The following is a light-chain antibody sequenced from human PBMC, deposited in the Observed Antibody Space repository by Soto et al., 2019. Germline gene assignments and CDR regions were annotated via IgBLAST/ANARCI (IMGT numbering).Light chain of an antibody. Sequence: QSVLTQPPSASGTPGQRVTISCSGSSSNIGSNTVNWYQQLPGTAPKLLIYSNNQRPSGAPDRVSGSKSGTSASLAISGLQSDDEADYYCSSYTSSNTYVFGTGTKVTVL. J-gene: IGLJ1*01. V-gene: IGLV1-44*01. CDR3: SSYTSSNTYV. CDR1: SSNIGSNT. CDR2: SNN.